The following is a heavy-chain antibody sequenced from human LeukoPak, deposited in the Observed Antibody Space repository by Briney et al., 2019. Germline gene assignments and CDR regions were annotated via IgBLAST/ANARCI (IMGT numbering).Heavy chain of an antibody. J-gene: IGHJ4*02. Sequence: PGGSLRLSCAASGFTFSSYAMHWVRQAPGKGLEWVAVISYDGSNKYYADSVKGRFTISRDNSKNTLYLQMNTLRAEDTAVYYCARVGYSSGWYYFDYWGQGTLVTVSS. V-gene: IGHV3-30-3*01. CDR3: ARVGYSSGWYYFDY. CDR2: ISYDGSNK. CDR1: GFTFSSYA. D-gene: IGHD6-19*01.